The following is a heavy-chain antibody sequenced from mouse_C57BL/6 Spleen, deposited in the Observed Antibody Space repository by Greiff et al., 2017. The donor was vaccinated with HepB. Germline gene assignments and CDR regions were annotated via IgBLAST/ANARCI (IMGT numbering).Heavy chain of an antibody. V-gene: IGHV1-50*01. Sequence: VKLQQPGAELVKPGASVKLSCKASGYTFTSYWMQWVKQRPGQGLEWIGEIDPSDSYTNYNQKFKGKATLTVDTSSSTAYMQLSSLTSEDSAVYYCARGGTTVVATRDYAMDYWGQGTSVTVSS. CDR3: ARGGTTVVATRDYAMDY. CDR1: GYTFTSYW. D-gene: IGHD1-1*01. CDR2: IDPSDSYT. J-gene: IGHJ4*01.